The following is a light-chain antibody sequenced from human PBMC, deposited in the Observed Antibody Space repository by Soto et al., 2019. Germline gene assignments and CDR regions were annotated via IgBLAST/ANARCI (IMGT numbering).Light chain of an antibody. CDR2: DAS. CDR3: QQYDNLFG. CDR1: QDISNS. Sequence: DVQMTQSPSSLSASVGDRVSIPCQASQDISNSLNWYQQKPGKAPKLLIYDASNLKAGVPSRFSGSGSGTYFTLTISSLQPEDIATSYCQQYDNLFGFGQGTKLEIK. J-gene: IGKJ2*03. V-gene: IGKV1-33*01.